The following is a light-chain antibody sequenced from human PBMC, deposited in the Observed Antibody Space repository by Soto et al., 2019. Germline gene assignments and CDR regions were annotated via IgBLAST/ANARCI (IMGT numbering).Light chain of an antibody. J-gene: IGKJ1*01. CDR2: GAS. Sequence: EIVMTQSPATLSVSPGERATLSCRASQTVRTNLAWYQQKPGQAPRLLIYGASIRATGIPARFSGSGSGTEYTLTISSLQSEDFAVYYCQHYNNWPPWTFGQGTKVEIK. CDR1: QTVRTN. V-gene: IGKV3-15*01. CDR3: QHYNNWPPWT.